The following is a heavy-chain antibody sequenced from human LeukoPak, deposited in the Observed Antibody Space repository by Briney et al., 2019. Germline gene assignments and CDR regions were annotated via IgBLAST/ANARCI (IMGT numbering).Heavy chain of an antibody. CDR1: GFTFSSYG. CDR2: ISYDGSNK. V-gene: IGHV3-30*18. Sequence: LSGGSLRLSCAASGFTFSSYGMHWVRQAPGKGLEWVAVISYDGSNKYYADSVKGRFTISRDNSKNTLYLQMNSLRAEDTAVYYCAEDMDTAILFDPWGQGTLVTVSS. J-gene: IGHJ5*02. CDR3: AEDMDTAILFDP. D-gene: IGHD5-18*01.